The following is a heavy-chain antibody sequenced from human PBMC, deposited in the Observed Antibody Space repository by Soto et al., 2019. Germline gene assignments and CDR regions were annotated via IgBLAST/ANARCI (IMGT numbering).Heavy chain of an antibody. CDR2: IDPSDSYT. J-gene: IGHJ6*02. CDR3: ARNGIVVVPAAQTSYYYYGMDV. D-gene: IGHD2-2*01. V-gene: IGHV5-10-1*01. Sequence: PGESLKISCNGSGYSFTIYCISWVLQVPGKGLDWMWRIDPSDSYTNYSPSFQGHVTISADKSISTAYLQWSSLKASDTAMYYCARNGIVVVPAAQTSYYYYGMDVWGQGTTVTVSS. CDR1: GYSFTIYC.